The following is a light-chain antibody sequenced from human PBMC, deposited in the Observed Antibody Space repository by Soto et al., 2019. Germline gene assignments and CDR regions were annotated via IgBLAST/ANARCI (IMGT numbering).Light chain of an antibody. CDR2: KAS. V-gene: IGKV1-5*03. Sequence: DIHMTRSPSTLSSSLGGRVTVTCVASQSISSWLAWYQQKPGKAPKLLIYKASSLESGVPSRFSGSGSGTEFTLTISSLQPDDFATYYCQHYNTYSPRTFGQGTKVDIK. CDR3: QHYNTYSPRT. J-gene: IGKJ1*01. CDR1: QSISSW.